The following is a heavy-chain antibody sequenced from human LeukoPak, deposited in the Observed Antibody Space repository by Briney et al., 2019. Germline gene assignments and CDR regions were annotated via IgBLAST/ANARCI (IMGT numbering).Heavy chain of an antibody. V-gene: IGHV4-34*01. CDR3: ASSSTRSLFDY. D-gene: IGHD2-2*01. CDR1: GGSFSGYY. Sequence: PSETLFLTCAVYGGSFSGYYWSWIRQPPGKGLEWIGEINHSGSTNYNPSLKSRVTISVDTSKNQFSLKLSSVTAADTAVYYCASSSTRSLFDYWGQGTLVTVSS. CDR2: INHSGST. J-gene: IGHJ4*02.